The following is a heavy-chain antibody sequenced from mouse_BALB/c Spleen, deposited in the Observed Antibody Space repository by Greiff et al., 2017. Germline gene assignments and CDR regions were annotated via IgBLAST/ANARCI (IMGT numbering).Heavy chain of an antibody. Sequence: QVQLQQPGAELVKPGASVKLSCKASGYTFTSYWMHWVKQRPGQGLEWIGEIDPSDSYTNYNQKFKGKATLTVDKSSSTAYMQLSSLTSEDSAVYYCARSITTARDYWGQGTTLTVSS. V-gene: IGHV1-69*02. CDR3: ARSITTARDY. J-gene: IGHJ2*01. CDR1: GYTFTSYW. CDR2: IDPSDSYT. D-gene: IGHD1-2*01.